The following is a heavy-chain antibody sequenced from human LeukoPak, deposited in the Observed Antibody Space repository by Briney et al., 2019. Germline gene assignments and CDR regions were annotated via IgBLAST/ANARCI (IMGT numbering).Heavy chain of an antibody. Sequence: SSVKVSCKASGYTFTGYYMHWVRQAPGQGLEWMGWINPNSGGTNYAQKFQGRVTMTRDTSISTAYMELSRLKSDDTAVFYCARDRSNSYDYWGQGTLVTVSS. CDR3: ARDRSNSYDY. CDR1: GYTFTGYY. CDR2: INPNSGGT. J-gene: IGHJ4*02. D-gene: IGHD6-13*01. V-gene: IGHV1-2*02.